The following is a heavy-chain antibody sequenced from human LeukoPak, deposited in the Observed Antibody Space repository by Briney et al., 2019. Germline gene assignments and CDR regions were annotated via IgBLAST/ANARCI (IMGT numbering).Heavy chain of an antibody. CDR1: GFTFSSYN. Sequence: GGSLRLSCEASGFTFSSYNMNWVRQAPGRGLEWVSYISSSSSVIYYADSVKGRFTISRDNAKNSLYLQMNSLRAEDTAVYYCARDRDGYNPTDFDYWGQGTLVTVSS. D-gene: IGHD5-24*01. V-gene: IGHV3-48*04. J-gene: IGHJ4*02. CDR3: ARDRDGYNPTDFDY. CDR2: ISSSSSVI.